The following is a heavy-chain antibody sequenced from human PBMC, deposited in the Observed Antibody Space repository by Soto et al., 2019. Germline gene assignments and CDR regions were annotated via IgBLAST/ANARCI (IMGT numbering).Heavy chain of an antibody. D-gene: IGHD3-3*01. CDR3: ARPQFLEFSGMDV. Sequence: ASVKVSCKASGYTFTSYGISWVRQAPGQGLEWMGWISAYNGNTNYAQKLQGRVTISADKSTSTAYLQWSSLKASDTAMYYCARPQFLEFSGMDVWGQGTTVTVSS. CDR1: GYTFTSYG. CDR2: ISAYNGNT. V-gene: IGHV1-18*01. J-gene: IGHJ6*02.